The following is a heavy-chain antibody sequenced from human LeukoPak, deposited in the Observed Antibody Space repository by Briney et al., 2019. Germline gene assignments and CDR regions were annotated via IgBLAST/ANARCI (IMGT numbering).Heavy chain of an antibody. J-gene: IGHJ4*02. Sequence: SETLSLTCAVYGGSFSGYYWSWIRQPPGKGLEWIGEINHSGSTNYNPSLKSRVTISVDTSKNQFSLKLSSVTAADTAVYYCARVSWSPPVQYSSDWYRYFDYWGQGTLVTVSS. D-gene: IGHD6-19*01. CDR1: GGSFSGYY. CDR3: ARVSWSPPVQYSSDWYRYFDY. CDR2: INHSGST. V-gene: IGHV4-34*01.